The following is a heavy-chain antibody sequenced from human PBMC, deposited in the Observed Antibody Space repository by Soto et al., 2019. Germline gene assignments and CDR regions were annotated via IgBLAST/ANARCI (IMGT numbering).Heavy chain of an antibody. D-gene: IGHD3-22*01. J-gene: IGHJ6*02. Sequence: ASVKVSCKASGYTFTSYYMHWVRQAPGQGLEWMGIINPSGGSTSYAQKFQGRVTMTRDTSTSTVYMELSSLRSEDTAVYYCARGRYYDSSGYYGASYGMDVWGQGTTVTVS. CDR1: GYTFTSYY. CDR3: ARGRYYDSSGYYGASYGMDV. CDR2: INPSGGST. V-gene: IGHV1-46*01.